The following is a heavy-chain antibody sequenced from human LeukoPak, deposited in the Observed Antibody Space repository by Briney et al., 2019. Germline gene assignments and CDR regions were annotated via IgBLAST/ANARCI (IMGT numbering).Heavy chain of an antibody. CDR1: GGTFSSYA. D-gene: IGHD3-10*01. V-gene: IGHV1-69*13. J-gene: IGHJ4*02. Sequence: EASVKVSCKASGGTFSSYAISWVRQAPGQGLEWMGGIIPIFGTANYAQKFQGRVTITADESTSTAYMELSSLRSEDTAVYYCARMVVRGVIISLGYFDYWGQGTLVTVSS. CDR2: IIPIFGTA. CDR3: ARMVVRGVIISLGYFDY.